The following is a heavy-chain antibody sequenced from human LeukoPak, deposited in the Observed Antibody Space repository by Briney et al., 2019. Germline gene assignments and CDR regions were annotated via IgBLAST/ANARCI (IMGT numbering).Heavy chain of an antibody. V-gene: IGHV3-33*01. CDR3: ARVKGRYYYGMDV. Sequence: HPGGSLRLSCAASGFTFSSYGMHWVRQAPGKGLEWVAVIWYDGSNKYYADSVKGRFTISRDNSKNTLYLQMNSLRAEDTAVYYCARVKGRYYYGMDVWGQRTTVTVSS. CDR2: IWYDGSNK. J-gene: IGHJ6*02. CDR1: GFTFSSYG.